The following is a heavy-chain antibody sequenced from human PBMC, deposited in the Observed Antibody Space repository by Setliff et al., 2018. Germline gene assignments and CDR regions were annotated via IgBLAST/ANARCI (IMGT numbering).Heavy chain of an antibody. CDR2: IYHSGST. D-gene: IGHD3-22*01. CDR3: ARGLNYYDSSGYHYYFDY. J-gene: IGHJ4*02. V-gene: IGHV4-38-2*02. Sequence: SETLSLTCTVSGYSISSGYYWGWIRQPPGKGLEWIGSIYHSGSTYYNPSLKSRVTISVDTSKNQFSLKLSSVTAADTAVYYCARGLNYYDSSGYHYYFDYWGQGTQVTVSS. CDR1: GYSISSGYY.